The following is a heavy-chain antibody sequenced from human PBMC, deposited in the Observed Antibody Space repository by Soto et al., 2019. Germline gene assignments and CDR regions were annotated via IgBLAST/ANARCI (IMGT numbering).Heavy chain of an antibody. V-gene: IGHV4-30-2*01. CDR1: GGSISSGGYS. CDR3: ARHQLEGNWFDP. Sequence: QLQLQESGSGLVRPSQTLSLTCAVSGGSISSGGYSWNWIRQPPGKGLEWIGYIYHSGSTLYNPSLKSRVTISVDKSKNPSSLKRGSVTAADTAGYYCARHQLEGNWFDPWGQGTLVTVSS. CDR2: IYHSGST. D-gene: IGHD1-1*01. J-gene: IGHJ5*02.